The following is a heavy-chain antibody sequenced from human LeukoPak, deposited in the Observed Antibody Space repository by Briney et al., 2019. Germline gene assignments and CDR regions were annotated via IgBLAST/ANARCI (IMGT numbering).Heavy chain of an antibody. CDR2: IKQDGSEK. CDR1: GLILSNNS. CDR3: VRNRYNLDV. J-gene: IGHJ6*02. Sequence: GGSLRLSCAVSGLILSNNSMTWVRQAPGKGLEWVASIKQDGSEKYYVNSVKGRFTISRDNAKNSLYLEMNSLRAEDTALYYCVRNRYNLDVWGQGTTVTVSS. D-gene: IGHD1-1*01. V-gene: IGHV3-7*01.